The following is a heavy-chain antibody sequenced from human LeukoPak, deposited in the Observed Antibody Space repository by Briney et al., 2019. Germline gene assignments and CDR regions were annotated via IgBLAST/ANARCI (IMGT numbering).Heavy chain of an antibody. V-gene: IGHV3-21*06. CDR1: GFTFSTYT. D-gene: IGHD3-16*01. J-gene: IGHJ4*02. CDR3: TRRLDD. CDR2: IGNNGGGI. Sequence: GGSLRLSCAASGFTFSTYTMYWVRHPPGKRLEWVSIIGNNGGGIHYADSVKGRFTISRDNAQNSLYLQLNGLRVEDTAVYYCTRRLDDWGQGTLVTVSS.